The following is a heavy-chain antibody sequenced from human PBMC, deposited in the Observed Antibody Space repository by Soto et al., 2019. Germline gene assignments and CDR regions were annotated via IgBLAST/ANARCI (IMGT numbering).Heavy chain of an antibody. CDR1: GFTFSSYG. J-gene: IGHJ4*02. CDR2: IWYDGSNK. CDR3: ARFYHPRDPAVDFDY. Sequence: PGGSLRLSCAASGFTFSSYGMHWVRQAPGKGLEWVAVIWYDGSNKYYADSVKGRFTISRDNSKNTLYLQMNSLRAEDTAVYYCARFYHPRDPAVDFDYWGQGTLVTVSS. D-gene: IGHD5-12*01. V-gene: IGHV3-33*01.